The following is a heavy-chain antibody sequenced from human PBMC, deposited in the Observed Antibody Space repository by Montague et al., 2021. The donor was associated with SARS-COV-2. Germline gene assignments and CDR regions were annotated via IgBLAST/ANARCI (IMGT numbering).Heavy chain of an antibody. CDR3: ARRLGGSGWLDY. D-gene: IGHD6-25*01. J-gene: IGHJ4*02. Sequence: SETLSLTCIVAGGSISSGSYYWGWFRQPPGKGLEWIGNIHSSGTTYYKSRVTISVDTSKNQFSLKMTSVTAADTAVYYCARRLGGSGWLDYWGQGTLVTVSS. V-gene: IGHV4-39*01. CDR1: GGSISSGSYY. CDR2: IHSSGTT.